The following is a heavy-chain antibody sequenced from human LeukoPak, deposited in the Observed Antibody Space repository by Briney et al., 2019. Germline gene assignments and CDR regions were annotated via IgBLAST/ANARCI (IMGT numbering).Heavy chain of an antibody. CDR2: INAGNGNT. CDR1: GYTFTSYA. Sequence: ASVKVSCKASGYTFTSYAMHWVRQAPGQRLEWMGWINAGNGNTKYSQKFQGRVTITRDTSASTAYMELSSLRSDDTAVYYCARWFGEYDYYYGMDVWGQGSTVTVCS. D-gene: IGHD3-10*01. J-gene: IGHJ6*02. CDR3: ARWFGEYDYYYGMDV. V-gene: IGHV1-3*01.